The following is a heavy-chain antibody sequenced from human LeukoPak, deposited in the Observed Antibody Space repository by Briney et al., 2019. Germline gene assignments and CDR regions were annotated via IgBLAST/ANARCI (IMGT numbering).Heavy chain of an antibody. CDR2: TNTDGRTT. V-gene: IGHV3-74*01. CDR3: ARIEDRGAAFDS. CDR1: GFTFSSYW. D-gene: IGHD3-22*01. Sequence: PGGSLRLSCAASGFTFSSYWMHWVRQVPGEGLVWVSRTNTDGRTTSYADSVTGRFTISRDNAKNMLYLQMNSLRVEDTAVYYCARIEDRGAAFDSWGQGVLVTVSS. J-gene: IGHJ4*02.